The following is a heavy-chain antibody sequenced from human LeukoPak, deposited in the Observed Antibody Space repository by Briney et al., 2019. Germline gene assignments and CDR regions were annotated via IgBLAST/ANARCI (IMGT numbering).Heavy chain of an antibody. J-gene: IGHJ3*02. D-gene: IGHD3-16*02. V-gene: IGHV1-24*01. CDR1: GYTLTELS. CDR2: FDPEDGET. CDR3: ATIMITFGGVIVMPWAFDI. Sequence: ASVKVSCKVSGYTLTELSMHWVRQAPGKGLEWMGGFDPEDGETIYAQKFQGRVTMTEDTSTDTAYMELNSLRSEDTAVYYCATIMITFGGVIVMPWAFDIWGQGTMVTVSS.